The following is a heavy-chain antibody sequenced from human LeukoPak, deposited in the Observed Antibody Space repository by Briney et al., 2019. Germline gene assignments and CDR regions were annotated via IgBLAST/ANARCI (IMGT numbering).Heavy chain of an antibody. Sequence: GGSLRLSCTASGFSFDDYGMSWIRQAPGKGLEWVANIKEDGSDKNYVDSVKGRFTISRDNAKNSLYLQMNSLRAEDTAVHYCARDAGYGYDRFDYWGQGTQVTVSS. J-gene: IGHJ4*02. V-gene: IGHV3-7*01. CDR2: IKEDGSDK. D-gene: IGHD5-18*01. CDR1: GFSFDDYG. CDR3: ARDAGYGYDRFDY.